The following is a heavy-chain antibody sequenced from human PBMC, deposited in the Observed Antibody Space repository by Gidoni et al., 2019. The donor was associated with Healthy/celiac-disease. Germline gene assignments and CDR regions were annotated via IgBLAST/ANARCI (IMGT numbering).Heavy chain of an antibody. CDR1: GFTFSTAW. Sequence: EVQLVESGGGLVKPGGSLRLSCAASGFTFSTAWMSWVRQAPGKGLEWVGRIKSKTDGGTTDYAAPVKGRFTISRDDSKNTLYLQMNSLKTEDTAVYYCTTVAQLLYLVYYYYYMDVWGKGTTVTVSS. CDR3: TTVAQLLYLVYYYYYMDV. J-gene: IGHJ6*03. V-gene: IGHV3-15*01. CDR2: IKSKTDGGTT. D-gene: IGHD2-2*02.